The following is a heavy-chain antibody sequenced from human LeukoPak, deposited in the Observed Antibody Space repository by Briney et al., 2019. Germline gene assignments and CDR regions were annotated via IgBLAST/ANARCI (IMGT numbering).Heavy chain of an antibody. D-gene: IGHD3-22*01. CDR1: GFTFSSYS. J-gene: IGHJ6*02. CDR2: ISSSSSTI. V-gene: IGHV3-48*02. CDR3: ARDNTWGYDSSGYYWNYYYYYGTDV. Sequence: QPGGSLRLSCAASGFTFSSYSMTWVRQAPGKGLEWVSYISSSSSTIYYADSVKGRFTISRDNAKNSLYLQMNSLRDEDTAVYYCARDNTWGYDSSGYYWNYYYYYGTDVWGQGTTVTVSS.